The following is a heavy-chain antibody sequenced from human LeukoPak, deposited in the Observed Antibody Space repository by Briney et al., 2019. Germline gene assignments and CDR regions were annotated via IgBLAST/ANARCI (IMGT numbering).Heavy chain of an antibody. CDR1: GGSISSGDYY. J-gene: IGHJ6*02. D-gene: IGHD2-15*01. CDR2: IYYSGST. CDR3: ARDVVVVAATSYYYYYGMDV. V-gene: IGHV4-30-4*01. Sequence: SQTLSLTCTVSGGSISSGDYYWSWIHQPPGKGLEWIGYIYYSGSTYYNPSLKSRVTISVDTSKNQLSLKLSSVTAADTAVYYCARDVVVVAATSYYYYYGMDVWGQGTTVTVSS.